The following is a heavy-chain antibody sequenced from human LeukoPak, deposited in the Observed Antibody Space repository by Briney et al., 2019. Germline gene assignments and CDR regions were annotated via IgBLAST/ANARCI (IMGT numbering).Heavy chain of an antibody. D-gene: IGHD6-13*01. CDR1: GYTFTTYY. Sequence: ASVKVSCKASGYTFTTYYLHWVRQAPGQGLEWMGLINPRGGSTSYAQKFQGRVTMTRDTSTSTVYMELSSLRSEDTAVYYCARIIAASATWDYWGQGTLHTVSS. V-gene: IGHV1-46*01. CDR2: INPRGGST. CDR3: ARIIAASATWDY. J-gene: IGHJ4*02.